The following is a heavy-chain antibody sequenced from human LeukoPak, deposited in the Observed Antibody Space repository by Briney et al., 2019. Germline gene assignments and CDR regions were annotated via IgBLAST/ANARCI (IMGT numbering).Heavy chain of an antibody. D-gene: IGHD6-13*01. V-gene: IGHV4-61*01. CDR1: GGSVSSGSYY. J-gene: IGHJ4*02. CDR2: IYYSGST. CDR3: ARGKRAAAGSFDY. Sequence: SETLSLTCTVSGGSVSSGSYYWSWIRQPPGKGLEWIGYIYYSGSTNYNPSLKSRVTKSVDTSKNQFSLKLSSVTAADTAVYYCARGKRAAAGSFDYWGQGTLVTVSS.